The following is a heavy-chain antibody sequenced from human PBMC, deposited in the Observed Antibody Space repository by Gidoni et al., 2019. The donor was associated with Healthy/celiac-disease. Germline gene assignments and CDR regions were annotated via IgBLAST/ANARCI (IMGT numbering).Heavy chain of an antibody. V-gene: IGHV3-15*01. CDR2: IKSKTDGGTT. Sequence: EVQLVESGGGLVKPGGSLRLSCAASGFTFNNAWMTWVRQAPGKGLEWVGRIKSKTDGGTTDYAAPVKGRFTVSRDDSKNTLYLQMNSLKTEDTAVYYCSTGITMVRGVTHYFDYWGQGTPVTVSS. D-gene: IGHD3-10*01. CDR1: GFTFNNAW. CDR3: STGITMVRGVTHYFDY. J-gene: IGHJ4*02.